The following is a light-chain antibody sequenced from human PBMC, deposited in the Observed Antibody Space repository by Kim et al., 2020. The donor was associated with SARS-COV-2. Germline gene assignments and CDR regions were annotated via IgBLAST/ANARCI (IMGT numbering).Light chain of an antibody. J-gene: IGKJ3*01. V-gene: IGKV3-20*01. CDR3: QQYATSPIT. Sequence: DIVLTQSPGTLSLSPGERATLSCRASQSVSSNYLTWHQQKPGQAPRLLIYGASIRATGIPDRFSGSGSGTDFTLTISRLEPEDFAVYYCQQYATSPITFGPGTKVDIK. CDR1: QSVSSNY. CDR2: GAS.